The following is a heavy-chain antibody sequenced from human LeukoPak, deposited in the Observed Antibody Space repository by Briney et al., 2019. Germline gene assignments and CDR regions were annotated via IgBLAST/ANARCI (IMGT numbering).Heavy chain of an antibody. J-gene: IGHJ6*03. D-gene: IGHD1-26*01. Sequence: SETLSLTCTVSGGSLSPYYWSWIRQTPGKGLEWIGYTFTSGSTYYNPSLKSRVTISVDTSNNQFSLKLSSVTAADTAVYYCAREGSGSYYYYYYYMDVWGKGTTVTVSS. CDR2: TFTSGST. CDR3: AREGSGSYYYYYYYMDV. V-gene: IGHV4-4*09. CDR1: GGSLSPYY.